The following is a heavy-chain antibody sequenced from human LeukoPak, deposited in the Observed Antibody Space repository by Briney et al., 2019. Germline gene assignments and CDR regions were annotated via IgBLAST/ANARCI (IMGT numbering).Heavy chain of an antibody. J-gene: IGHJ4*02. CDR3: ARDRGRYFDGPQTDY. D-gene: IGHD3-9*01. Sequence: PSETLFLTCTVSGYSISSGYYWGWIRQPPGKGLEWIGSINHSGSTYYSSSLRSRVTMSVDTSKNQFSLKLTSVSAADTAVYYCARDRGRYFDGPQTDYWGQGILVTVSS. CDR2: INHSGST. V-gene: IGHV4-38-2*02. CDR1: GYSISSGYY.